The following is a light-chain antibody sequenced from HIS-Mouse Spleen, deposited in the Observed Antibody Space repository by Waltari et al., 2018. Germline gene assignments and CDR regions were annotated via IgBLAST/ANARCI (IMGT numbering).Light chain of an antibody. CDR2: GKN. J-gene: IGLJ1*01. Sequence: SSELTQDPAVSVALGQTVRITCQGDSLRSYYASWYQQKPGQAPVLFIYGKNNRPSGIPDRFSDSSSGNTASLTITGAQAEDEADYYCNSRDSSGNHLSVFGTGTKVTVL. CDR3: NSRDSSGNHLSV. V-gene: IGLV3-19*01. CDR1: SLRSYY.